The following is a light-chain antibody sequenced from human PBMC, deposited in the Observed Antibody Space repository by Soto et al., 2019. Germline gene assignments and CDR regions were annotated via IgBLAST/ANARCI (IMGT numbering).Light chain of an antibody. CDR1: QSVGTNY. CDR2: ATS. J-gene: IGKJ1*01. Sequence: EIVLTQSPGTLSLSPGERATLSCRASQSVGTNYLAWFQQKPGQAPRLLIYATSTRATGIPDRFSGSGSGTDFTLTITRLEPEDFAVYYCQQYDSSPRTFGQGTRWIS. CDR3: QQYDSSPRT. V-gene: IGKV3-20*01.